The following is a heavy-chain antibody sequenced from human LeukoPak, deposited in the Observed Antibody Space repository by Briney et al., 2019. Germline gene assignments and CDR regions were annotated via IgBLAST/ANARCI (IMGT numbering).Heavy chain of an antibody. CDR3: ASGYSSSWCDY. V-gene: IGHV3-30-3*01. D-gene: IGHD6-13*01. Sequence: GRSLRLSCAASGFTFSSYAMHWVRQAPGKGLEWVAVISYDGSNKYYADSVKGRFTISRDNSKNTLYLQMNSLRAKDTAVYYCASGYSSSWCDYWGQGTLVTVSS. J-gene: IGHJ4*02. CDR2: ISYDGSNK. CDR1: GFTFSSYA.